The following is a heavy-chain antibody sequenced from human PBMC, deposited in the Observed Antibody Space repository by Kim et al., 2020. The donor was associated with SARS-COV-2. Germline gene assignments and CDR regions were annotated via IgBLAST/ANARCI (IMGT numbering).Heavy chain of an antibody. D-gene: IGHD3-22*01. CDR3: ARTAWYYDSSGLFDY. J-gene: IGHJ4*01. CDR2: ISYDGSNK. V-gene: IGHV3-30-3*01. Sequence: GGSLRLSCAASGFTFSSYAMHWVRQAPGKGLEWVAVISYDGSNKYYADSVKGRFTISRDNSKNTLYLQMNSLRAEDTAVYYCARTAWYYDSSGLFDYWG. CDR1: GFTFSSYA.